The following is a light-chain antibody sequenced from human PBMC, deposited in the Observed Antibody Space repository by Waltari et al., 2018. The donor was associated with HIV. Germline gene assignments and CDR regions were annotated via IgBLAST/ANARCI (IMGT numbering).Light chain of an antibody. CDR2: AAS. V-gene: IGKV1-39*01. CDR3: QQSYSTPPS. CDR1: QSISSY. Sequence: IHMTQSPSSLSASVGDRVTITCRASQSISSYLNWYQQKPGKAPKLLIYAASSLQSGVPSRFSGSGSGTDFTLTISSLQPEDFATYYCQQSYSTPPSLGQGTKLEIK. J-gene: IGKJ2*03.